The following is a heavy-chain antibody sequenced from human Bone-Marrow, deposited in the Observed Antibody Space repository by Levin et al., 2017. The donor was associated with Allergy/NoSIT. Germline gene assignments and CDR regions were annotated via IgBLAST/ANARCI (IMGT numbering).Heavy chain of an antibody. CDR2: MNPNSGNT. CDR1: GYTFTSYD. Sequence: ASVKVSCKASGYTFTSYDINWVRQATGQGLEWMGWMNPNSGNTGYAQKFQGRVTMTRNTSISTAYMELSSLRSEDTAVYYCARAGGTVVTMVRGVTYYYYGMDVWGQGTTVTVSS. D-gene: IGHD3-10*01. CDR3: ARAGGTVVTMVRGVTYYYYGMDV. V-gene: IGHV1-8*01. J-gene: IGHJ6*02.